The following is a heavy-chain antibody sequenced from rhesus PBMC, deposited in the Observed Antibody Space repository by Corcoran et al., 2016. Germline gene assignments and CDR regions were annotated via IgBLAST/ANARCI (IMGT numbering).Heavy chain of an antibody. J-gene: IGHJ4*01. Sequence: QVQLQESGPGLVKPSETLSLTCAVSGGSVSSSNWWSWIRQPPGKGVEWFGYISGSSGSTYYNPSLKSRVTNSTNTSKNQCSLKLSAVTAADTAVYYCAREGRIQLQGFDYWGQGVLVTVSS. CDR1: GGSVSSSNW. CDR3: AREGRIQLQGFDY. D-gene: IGHD5-12*01. V-gene: IGHV4-65*01. CDR2: ISGSSGST.